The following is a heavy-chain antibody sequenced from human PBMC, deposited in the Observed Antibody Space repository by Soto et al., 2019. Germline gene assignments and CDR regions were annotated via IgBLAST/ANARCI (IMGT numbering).Heavy chain of an antibody. J-gene: IGHJ6*02. CDR1: GYTFTSYD. V-gene: IGHV1-8*01. Sequence: QVQLVQSGAEVKKPGASVKVSCKASGYTFTSYDINWVRQATGQGLEWMGWMNPNSGNRGYAQKFQGRVTMTRNTSISTAYMELSSLRSEDTAVYYCARRYYYDSSGYVSYYYGMDVWGQGTTVTVSS. CDR3: ARRYYYDSSGYVSYYYGMDV. D-gene: IGHD3-22*01. CDR2: MNPNSGNR.